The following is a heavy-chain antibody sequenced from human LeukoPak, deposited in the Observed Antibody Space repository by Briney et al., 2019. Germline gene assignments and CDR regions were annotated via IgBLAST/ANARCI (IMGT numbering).Heavy chain of an antibody. Sequence: PGGSLSLSCTASGFTFSSYTMSWVSQAAGKGLKWVSTITSVDPNAHYPDSVKGGFTVSRDDSNNTLYLQRNSLRAEDTAVYYCAKDGGLWVSAHWGYAWGRGTLVTVSS. V-gene: IGHV3-23*01. CDR1: GFTFSSYT. J-gene: IGHJ5*02. D-gene: IGHD7-27*01. CDR3: AKDGGLWVSAHWGYA. CDR2: ITSVDPNA.